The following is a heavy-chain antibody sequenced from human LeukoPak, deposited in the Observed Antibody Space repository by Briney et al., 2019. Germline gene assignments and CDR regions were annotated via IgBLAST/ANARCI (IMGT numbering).Heavy chain of an antibody. D-gene: IGHD6-13*01. CDR2: IYFSGRT. CDR1: CGSVRSYY. V-gene: IGHV4-59*08. Sequence: SETPSLTCTVSCGSVRSYYWSWIRQPPREGLELISYIYFSGRTTYNPSLKSRVTISVDTSKNQFSLKLNSVTAADTAVYHCATIGYSRGHSFLDYWGQGALVTVSS. CDR3: ATIGYSRGHSFLDY. J-gene: IGHJ4*02.